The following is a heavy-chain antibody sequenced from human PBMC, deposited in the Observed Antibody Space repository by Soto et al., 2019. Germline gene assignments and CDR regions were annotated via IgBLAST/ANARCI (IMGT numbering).Heavy chain of an antibody. V-gene: IGHV4-34*12. CDR1: SGSFSGYY. J-gene: IGHJ4*02. CDR3: TRRWYCATTSCQKYFDY. CDR2: IFFSGIT. D-gene: IGHD2-2*01. Sequence: PSETLSLTCAVYSGSFSGYYWSWIRQPPGKGLEWIGSIFFSGITYYNPSLQSRVTVSVDTSNNQFSLKLNSVTAADTAMYYCTRRWYCATTSCQKYFDYWGQGTMVTVSS.